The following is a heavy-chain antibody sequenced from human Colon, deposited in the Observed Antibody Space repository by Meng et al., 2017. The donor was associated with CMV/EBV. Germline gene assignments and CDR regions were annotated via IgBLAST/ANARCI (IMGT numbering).Heavy chain of an antibody. V-gene: IGHV1-2*02. J-gene: IGHJ5*02. D-gene: IGHD6-6*01. CDR3: ERVGGWIGSSSIFGWFDP. CDR2: INSNTGAT. Sequence: QVQLVQSGAEVKIPGASVKVSCKGSGYTFTDYYIHWVRQAPGQGLEWMGLINSNTGATKYAQKFQNRITMTRDTSISTVYMQLSGLRSDDTAVYYCERVGGWIGSSSIFGWFDPWGQGTLVTVSS. CDR1: GYTFTDYY.